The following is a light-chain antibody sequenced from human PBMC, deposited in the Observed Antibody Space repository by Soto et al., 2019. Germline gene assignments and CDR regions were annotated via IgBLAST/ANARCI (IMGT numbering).Light chain of an antibody. Sequence: EIVMTQSPATLSVSPGERATLSCRASQNVGNNLVWYQQKPGQAPRLLIYGASTRAAGIPDRFSGSGSGTEFTLTISGLQSDDFAVYYWQQFNNWPPWTFGQGTKVDIK. V-gene: IGKV3-15*01. CDR1: QNVGNN. CDR2: GAS. CDR3: QQFNNWPPWT. J-gene: IGKJ1*01.